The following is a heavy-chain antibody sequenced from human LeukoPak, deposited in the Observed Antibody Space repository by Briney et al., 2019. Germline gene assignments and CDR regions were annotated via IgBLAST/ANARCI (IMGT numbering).Heavy chain of an antibody. J-gene: IGHJ4*02. CDR3: ATGTTALDY. D-gene: IGHD1-7*01. CDR2: IYYSGST. Sequence: SETLSLTCIVSGGTISSYYCSWIRQPPGKGLEWIGYIYYSGSTNYNPSLKSRVTISVDTSKNQFSLKLSSVTAADTAVYYCATGTTALDYWGQGTLVTVSS. CDR1: GGTISSYY. V-gene: IGHV4-59*01.